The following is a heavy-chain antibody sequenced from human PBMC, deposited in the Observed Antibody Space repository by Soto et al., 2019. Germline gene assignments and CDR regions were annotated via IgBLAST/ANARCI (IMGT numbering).Heavy chain of an antibody. CDR3: ARSNYFEY. J-gene: IGHJ4*02. CDR1: GGSISPYY. CDR2: IYYSGST. Sequence: SETLSLTCTVSGGSISPYYWSWIRQPPGKGLEWIGFIYYSGSTNNNPSLKSRITISVDTSKNQFSLKLSSVTAADTAVYYCARSNYFEYWGQGTLVTVSS. V-gene: IGHV4-59*01.